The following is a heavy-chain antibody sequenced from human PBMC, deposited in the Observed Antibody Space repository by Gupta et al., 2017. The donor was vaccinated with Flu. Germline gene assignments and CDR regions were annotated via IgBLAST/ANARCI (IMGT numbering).Heavy chain of an antibody. Sequence: EVQLVQSGAEVNKPGESLKISCKGSGYSFTSYWIGWVRQMPGKGLEWMGIIYPGDSDTRYSPSFQGQVTISADKSISTAYLQWSSLKASDTAMYYCERQYGSGSYSEQNYYYYYGMDVWGQGTTVTVSS. J-gene: IGHJ6*02. V-gene: IGHV5-51*01. D-gene: IGHD3-10*01. CDR1: GYSFTSYW. CDR2: IYPGDSDT. CDR3: ERQYGSGSYSEQNYYYYYGMDV.